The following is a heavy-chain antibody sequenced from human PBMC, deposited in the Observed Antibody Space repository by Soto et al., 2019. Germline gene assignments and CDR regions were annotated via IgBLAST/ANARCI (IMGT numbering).Heavy chain of an antibody. CDR1: GYTFTSYG. CDR3: ARAHGVDYDILTGKLVELCY. D-gene: IGHD3-9*01. V-gene: IGHV1-18*01. CDR2: ISAYNGNT. J-gene: IGHJ4*02. Sequence: QVQLVQSGAEVKKPGASVKVSCKASGYTFTSYGISWVRQAPGQGLEWMGWISAYNGNTNYAQKLQGRVTMTTDTSTSTAYMELRSLRSDDTAVYYCARAHGVDYDILTGKLVELCYWGQGTLVTVSS.